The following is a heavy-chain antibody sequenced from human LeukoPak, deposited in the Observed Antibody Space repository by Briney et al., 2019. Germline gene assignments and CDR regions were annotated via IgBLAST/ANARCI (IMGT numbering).Heavy chain of an antibody. CDR1: GGSISSYY. V-gene: IGHV4-59*01. CDR3: ARDLNDFWSGSPNYYYYGMDV. D-gene: IGHD3-3*01. CDR2: IYYSGST. Sequence: PSETLSLTCTVSGGSISSYYWSWIRQPPGKGLEWIGYIYYSGSTNYSPSLKSRVTISVDTSKNQFSLKLGSVTAADTAVYYCARDLNDFWSGSPNYYYYGMDVWGQGTTVTVSS. J-gene: IGHJ6*02.